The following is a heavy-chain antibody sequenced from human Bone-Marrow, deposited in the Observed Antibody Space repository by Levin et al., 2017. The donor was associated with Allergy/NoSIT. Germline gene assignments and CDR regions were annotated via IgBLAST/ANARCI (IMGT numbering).Heavy chain of an antibody. V-gene: IGHV4-39*01. Sequence: GSLRLSCTVSGDSIYNGDYYWGWIRQTPGKGLEWIGSIYYNGETYFNPSLKSRVTISVDTSKNQFSLKLNSVTAADTAVYYCARRRAAYGMDVWGQGTTVTVSS. CDR3: ARRRAAYGMDV. CDR1: GDSIYNGDYY. D-gene: IGHD6-13*01. CDR2: IYYNGET. J-gene: IGHJ6*02.